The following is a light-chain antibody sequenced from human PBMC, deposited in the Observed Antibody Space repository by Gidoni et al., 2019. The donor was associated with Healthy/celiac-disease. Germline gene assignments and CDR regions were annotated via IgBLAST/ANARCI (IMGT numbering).Light chain of an antibody. CDR1: QSLLHSNGYNY. V-gene: IGKV2-28*01. CDR3: MQALQTPPT. J-gene: IGKJ2*01. Sequence: DIVMTQSPLFLPVTPGEPASTSCRSSQSLLHSNGYNYLDWYLQKPGQSPQLLIYLGSNRASGVPDRFSGSGSGTDFTLKISRVEAEDVGVYYCMQALQTPPTFGQGTKLEIK. CDR2: LGS.